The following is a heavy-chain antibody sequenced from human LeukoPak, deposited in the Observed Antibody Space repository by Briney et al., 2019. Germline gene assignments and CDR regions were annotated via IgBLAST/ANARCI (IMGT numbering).Heavy chain of an antibody. CDR1: GGSISSSNW. V-gene: IGHV4-4*02. CDR2: IYQSGST. D-gene: IGHD2-2*01. Sequence: PSGTLSLTCAVSGGSISSSNWWSWVRQPPGKGLEWSGEIYQSGSTNYNPSLKRRVTISVDKSKNQFSLKLSSVTAADTAVYYCALVPAAIRGATWFDPWGQGTLVTVSS. CDR3: ALVPAAIRGATWFDP. J-gene: IGHJ5*02.